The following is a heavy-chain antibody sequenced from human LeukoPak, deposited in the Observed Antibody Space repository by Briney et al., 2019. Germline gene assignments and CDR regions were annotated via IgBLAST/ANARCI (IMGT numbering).Heavy chain of an antibody. CDR1: GFTFSSYA. V-gene: IGHV3-23*01. CDR3: ARTGYNYGTPLND. CDR2: ITYIDGST. J-gene: IGHJ4*02. D-gene: IGHD5-18*01. Sequence: QPGGSLRLSCAASGFTFSSYAMSWVRQAPGKGLEWVSGITYIDGSTYYADSVKGRFTISRDNSKNTLYLQMNSLRAEDTAVYYCARTGYNYGTPLNDWGQGTLVTVSS.